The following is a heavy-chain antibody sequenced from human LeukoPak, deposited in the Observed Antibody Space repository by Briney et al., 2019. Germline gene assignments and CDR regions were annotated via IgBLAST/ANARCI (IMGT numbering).Heavy chain of an antibody. CDR3: ARDQYDTWSRRGNFDS. D-gene: IGHD3-3*01. CDR1: GFTFSNYS. V-gene: IGHV3-21*01. CDR2: ISSSSSYI. J-gene: IGHJ4*02. Sequence: GGSLRLSCAASGFTFSNYSLNWVRQAPGKGLEWVSSISSSSSYIYYADSVKGRFTISRDNAKKSVYLQMNSLRAEDTSVYYCARDQYDTWSRRGNFDSWGQGTLVIVSS.